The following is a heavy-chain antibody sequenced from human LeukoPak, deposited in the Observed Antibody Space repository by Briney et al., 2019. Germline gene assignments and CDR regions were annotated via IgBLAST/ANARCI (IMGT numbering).Heavy chain of an antibody. V-gene: IGHV3-23*01. CDR3: ARTSPTSHFDF. J-gene: IGHJ4*02. CDR1: RFTFNNYA. CDR2: ITSSGGST. D-gene: IGHD3-16*01. Sequence: GGSLRLSCAASRFTFNNYAMSWVRQAPGKGPEWVSGITSSGGSTYYADSVKGRFTISRDNARNTLYLQMNGLRAEDTALYYCARTSPTSHFDFWGQGTLVTVSS.